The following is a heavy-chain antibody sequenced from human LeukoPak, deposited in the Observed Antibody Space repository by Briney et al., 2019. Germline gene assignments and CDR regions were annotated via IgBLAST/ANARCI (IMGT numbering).Heavy chain of an antibody. Sequence: GGSLRLSCAASGFTFSSYAMSWVRQAPGKGLEWVSAISGSGGSTYYADSVKGRFTTSRDNSKNTLYLQMNSLRAEDTAVYYCAKDLDMEYSSGWYGFDYWGQGTLVTVSS. CDR1: GFTFSSYA. V-gene: IGHV3-23*01. CDR3: AKDLDMEYSSGWYGFDY. CDR2: ISGSGGST. D-gene: IGHD6-19*01. J-gene: IGHJ4*02.